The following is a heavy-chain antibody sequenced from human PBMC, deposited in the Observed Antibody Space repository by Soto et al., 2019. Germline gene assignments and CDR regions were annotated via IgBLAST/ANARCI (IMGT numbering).Heavy chain of an antibody. CDR2: IYSGGST. V-gene: IGHV3-66*01. J-gene: IGHJ6*02. Sequence: GGSLRLSCAASGFTVSSNYMSWVRQAPGKGLEWVSVIYSGGSTYYADSVKGRFTISRDNSKNTLYLQMNSLRAEDTAVYYCARDLRDYDILTGEYYYYGMDVWGQGTTVTVSS. D-gene: IGHD3-9*01. CDR1: GFTVSSNY. CDR3: ARDLRDYDILTGEYYYYGMDV.